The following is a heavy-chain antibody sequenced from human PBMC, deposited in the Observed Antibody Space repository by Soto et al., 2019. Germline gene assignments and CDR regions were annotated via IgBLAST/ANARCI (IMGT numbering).Heavy chain of an antibody. CDR3: AISTRWGYYGMDV. D-gene: IGHD2-2*01. CDR2: ISGSGSST. J-gene: IGHJ6*02. V-gene: IGHV3-23*01. Sequence: EVQLLESGGGLIQPGGSLRLSCAASIFTIDSYAMSWVRQAPGKGLEWVSSISGSGSSTYYADSVKGRVTISKDNSRNRLFLQMNSLRAGDTAVYSCAISTRWGYYGMDVWGQGTTVTVSS. CDR1: IFTIDSYA.